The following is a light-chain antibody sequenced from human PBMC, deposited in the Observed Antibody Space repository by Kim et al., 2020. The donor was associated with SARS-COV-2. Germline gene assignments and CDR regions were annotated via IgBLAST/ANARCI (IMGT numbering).Light chain of an antibody. Sequence: LSPGERATHSCRASQSVSRYLAWYQQKPGQAPRLLIYDASNRATGIPARFSGSGSGTDFTLTISSLEPEDFAVYYCQQRSNWPGYTFGQGTKLEI. CDR3: QQRSNWPGYT. V-gene: IGKV3-11*01. CDR2: DAS. CDR1: QSVSRY. J-gene: IGKJ2*01.